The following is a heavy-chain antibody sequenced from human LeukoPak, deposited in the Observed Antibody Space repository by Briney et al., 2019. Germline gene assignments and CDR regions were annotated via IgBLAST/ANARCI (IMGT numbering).Heavy chain of an antibody. V-gene: IGHV4-4*07. Sequence: SETLSLTCTVSGGSISIYYWTWFRQPAGKGLEWIGRIHTSGRSNYNPSLKSRVTMSVDTSKNQFSLKLRSVTAVDSAMYYYGRDRDFYGMDVWGQGTTVTVSS. D-gene: IGHD3-10*01. CDR1: GGSISIYY. J-gene: IGHJ6*02. CDR3: GRDRDFYGMDV. CDR2: IHTSGRS.